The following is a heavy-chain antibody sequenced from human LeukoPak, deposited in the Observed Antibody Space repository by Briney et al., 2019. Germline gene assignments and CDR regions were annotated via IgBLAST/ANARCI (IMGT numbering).Heavy chain of an antibody. V-gene: IGHV3-30*18. D-gene: IGHD5-18*01. CDR2: ISYDGSNK. Sequence: GGSLRLSCAASGLTFSSYGMHWVRQAPGKGLEWVAVISYDGSNKYYADSVKGRFTISRDNSKNTLYLQMNSLRAEDTAVYYCAKGSNVGYSYGERYFDYWGQGTLVTVSS. J-gene: IGHJ4*02. CDR3: AKGSNVGYSYGERYFDY. CDR1: GLTFSSYG.